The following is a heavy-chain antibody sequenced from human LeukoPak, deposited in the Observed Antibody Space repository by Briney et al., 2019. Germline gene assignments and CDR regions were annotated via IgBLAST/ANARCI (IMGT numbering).Heavy chain of an antibody. D-gene: IGHD6-13*01. Sequence: GGSLRLSCAASGFTFSSYAMSWFRQAPGKGLEWVSGISGSGGTTYYAESVKGRFTISRDNSKNTLYLQMNSLRAEDTAVYYCAKILIYSSSWNYFDYWGQGTLVTVSS. CDR1: GFTFSSYA. V-gene: IGHV3-23*01. CDR3: AKILIYSSSWNYFDY. J-gene: IGHJ4*02. CDR2: ISGSGGTT.